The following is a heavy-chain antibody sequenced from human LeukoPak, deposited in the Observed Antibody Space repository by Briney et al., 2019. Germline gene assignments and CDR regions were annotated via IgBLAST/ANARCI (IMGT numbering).Heavy chain of an antibody. Sequence: GGSLRLSCAAYGFTFSSYAMSWVRQAPGKGLEWLSAISGSGGSTYYADSVKGRFTISRDNSKNTLYLQMNSLRAEDTAVYYCARGGSGSYCYYYGMAVWGQRTTVTVSS. CDR2: ISGSGGST. J-gene: IGHJ6*02. CDR1: GFTFSSYA. CDR3: ARGGSGSYCYYYGMAV. D-gene: IGHD6-19*01. V-gene: IGHV3-23*01.